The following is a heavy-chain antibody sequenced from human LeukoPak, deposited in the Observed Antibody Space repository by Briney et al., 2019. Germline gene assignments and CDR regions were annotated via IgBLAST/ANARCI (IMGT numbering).Heavy chain of an antibody. Sequence: QPGGSLRLSCAASGFTFSSYGMHWIRQAPDKGLEWVAVISYDGSNKYYADSVKGRFTISRDNSKNTLYLQMNSLRAEDTAVYYCANSGSYYGDYWGQGTLVTVSS. CDR3: ANSGSYYGDY. V-gene: IGHV3-30*18. J-gene: IGHJ4*02. D-gene: IGHD1-26*01. CDR1: GFTFSSYG. CDR2: ISYDGSNK.